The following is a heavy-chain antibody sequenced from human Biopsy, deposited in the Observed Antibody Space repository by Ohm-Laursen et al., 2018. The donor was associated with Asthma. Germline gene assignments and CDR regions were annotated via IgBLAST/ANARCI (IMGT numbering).Heavy chain of an antibody. Sequence: SLRLSCAASGFIFSNYALHWVRQAPGKGLEWVAVISYDGTNKYYADSAKGRFTISGDNSKNTLYLQMNSLRAEDTAVYYCARDAWELQKPYAYYFDYWGQGTLVTVSS. CDR3: ARDAWELQKPYAYYFDY. V-gene: IGHV3-30-3*01. J-gene: IGHJ4*02. CDR1: GFIFSNYA. CDR2: ISYDGTNK. D-gene: IGHD1-26*01.